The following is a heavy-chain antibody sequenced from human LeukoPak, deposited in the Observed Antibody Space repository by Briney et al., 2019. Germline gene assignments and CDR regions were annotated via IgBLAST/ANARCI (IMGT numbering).Heavy chain of an antibody. V-gene: IGHV4-4*07. CDR3: ARGKMATDFDY. Sequence: SETLSLTCSVSGASISNYYWAWIRQPAGKGLEWIGRIYTRGSANYNPSLKSRVTMSVDMSKNQFSLKLSSVTAADTAVYYCARGKMATDFDYWGQGTLVTVSS. J-gene: IGHJ4*02. CDR1: GASISNYY. CDR2: IYTRGSA. D-gene: IGHD5-24*01.